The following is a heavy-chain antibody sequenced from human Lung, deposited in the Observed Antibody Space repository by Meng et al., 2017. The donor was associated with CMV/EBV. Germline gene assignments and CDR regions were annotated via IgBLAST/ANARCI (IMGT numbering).Heavy chain of an antibody. Sequence: QVQRQEQGPGLVKPSGTLALTCVVSGGSISSSYWWTWVRQSPGKGLEWIGEMYHSGTTNYNPSLKSRVTISMGKSNNQLSLKLNSVTAADTAVYYCATQESRDGHNPYWGQGTLVTVSS. CDR2: MYHSGTT. D-gene: IGHD5-24*01. CDR1: GGSISSSYW. CDR3: ATQESRDGHNPY. V-gene: IGHV4-4*02. J-gene: IGHJ4*02.